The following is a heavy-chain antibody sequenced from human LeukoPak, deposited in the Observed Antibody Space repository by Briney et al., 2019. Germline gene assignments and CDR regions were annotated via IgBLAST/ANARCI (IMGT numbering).Heavy chain of an antibody. CDR1: GYTFTSYG. Sequence: ASVKVSCKASGYTFTSYGISWVRQAPGQGLEWMGWISAYNGNTNYAQKLQGRVTMTTDTSTSTAYMELRSLRSDDTAVYYCARDRLRLGYERTNWFDPWGQGTLVTVSS. D-gene: IGHD2-15*01. J-gene: IGHJ5*02. CDR2: ISAYNGNT. CDR3: ARDRLRLGYERTNWFDP. V-gene: IGHV1-18*01.